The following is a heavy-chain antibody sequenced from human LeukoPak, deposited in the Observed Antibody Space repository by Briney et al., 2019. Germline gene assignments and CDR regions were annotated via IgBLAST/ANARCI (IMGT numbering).Heavy chain of an antibody. V-gene: IGHV4-39*02. CDR1: GDSISSSHYY. CDR3: VRDYSNFVQGD. Sequence: SETLSLTCTVSGDSISSSHYYWGWIRQSPGKGLEWIGSIYSGGETHYNPSLNSRVTIFLDTSKNRFSLSLISVTATDTAVYYCVRDYSNFVQGDWGQGTLVTVSS. D-gene: IGHD4-11*01. CDR2: IYSGGET. J-gene: IGHJ4*02.